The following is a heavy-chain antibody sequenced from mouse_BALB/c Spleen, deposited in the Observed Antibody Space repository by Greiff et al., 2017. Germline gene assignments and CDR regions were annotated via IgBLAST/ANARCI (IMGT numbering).Heavy chain of an antibody. CDR3: TRTCGRSYYFDY. Sequence: QVQLLQSGAELVRPGASVKLSCKASGYTFTDYEMHWVKQTPVHGLEWIGAIHPGSGGTAYNQKFKGKATLTADKSSSTAYMELNSLTSEDSAVYYYTRTCGRSYYFDYWGQGTTLTVSS. CDR2: IHPGSGGT. CDR1: GYTFTDYE. V-gene: IGHV1-15*01. J-gene: IGHJ2*01. D-gene: IGHD1-1*01.